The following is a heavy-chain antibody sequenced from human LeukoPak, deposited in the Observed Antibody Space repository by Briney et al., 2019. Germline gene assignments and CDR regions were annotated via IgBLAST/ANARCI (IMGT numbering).Heavy chain of an antibody. D-gene: IGHD2-2*01. CDR3: ARGRRYCSSTSCYPPNWFDP. CDR2: INHSGST. Sequence: SETLSLTCAVYGGSFRGYYWSWIRQPPGKALEGIGEINHSGSTNYNPSLKRRVTISVDTPKNQFSLNLLSATSADTAVYYCARGRRYCSSTSCYPPNWFDPWGQGTLVTVSS. CDR1: GGSFRGYY. J-gene: IGHJ5*02. V-gene: IGHV4-34*01.